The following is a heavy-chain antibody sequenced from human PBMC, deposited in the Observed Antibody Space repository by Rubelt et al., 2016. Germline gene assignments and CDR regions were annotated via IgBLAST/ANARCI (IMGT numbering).Heavy chain of an antibody. CDR3: ARRAIYVSFVVVTPGCFDY. Sequence: QVQLQQWGAGLLKPSETLSLTCAVYAGSFSGYYWSWIRQPPGKGLEWIGEINHSGSTDYNPSLKSRVTISVDTSKNQFSLKQISVTAADTAVEFWARRAIYVSFVVVTPGCFDYWGQGTLVTVSS. CDR1: AGSFSGYY. J-gene: IGHJ4*02. CDR2: INHSGST. V-gene: IGHV4-34*01. D-gene: IGHD3-3*01.